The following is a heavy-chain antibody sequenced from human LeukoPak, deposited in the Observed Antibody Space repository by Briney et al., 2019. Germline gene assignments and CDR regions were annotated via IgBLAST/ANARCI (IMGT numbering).Heavy chain of an antibody. Sequence: PSETLSLTCAVSGGSISSSNWWSWVRQPPGKGLEWIGEIYHSGSTNYNPSLKSRVTIPVDKSKNQFSLKLSSVTAADTAVYYCAREGGDYDYVWGSYAGAFDIWGQGTMVTVSS. D-gene: IGHD3-16*01. CDR2: IYHSGST. J-gene: IGHJ3*02. CDR3: AREGGDYDYVWGSYAGAFDI. CDR1: GGSISSSNW. V-gene: IGHV4-4*02.